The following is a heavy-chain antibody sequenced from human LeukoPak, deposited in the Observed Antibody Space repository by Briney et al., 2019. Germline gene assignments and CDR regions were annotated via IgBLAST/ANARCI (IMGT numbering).Heavy chain of an antibody. Sequence: GGSLTLSCAASGFTFSSYWMNWVRQAPGKGLEWVANIKQDGSEKYYVDYVKGRFTISRDNAKNSLYLQVYSLRAEDTAVYYCARVRGPTISVACRYFDYWGQGSLVTVSS. CDR2: IKQDGSEK. J-gene: IGHJ4*03. CDR3: ARVRGPTISVACRYFDY. CDR1: GFTFSSYW. D-gene: IGHD6-19*01. V-gene: IGHV3-7*05.